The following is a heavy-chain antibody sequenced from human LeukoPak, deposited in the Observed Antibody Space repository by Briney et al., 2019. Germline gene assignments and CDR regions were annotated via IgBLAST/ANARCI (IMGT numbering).Heavy chain of an antibody. CDR2: LYVSGTT. D-gene: IGHD6-6*01. CDR3: AKDRAARNGMDV. V-gene: IGHV4-4*07. J-gene: IGHJ6*02. Sequence: SEALSLTCTVSGGSMSGFYWSWLRQPAGKGLEWIGRLYVSGTTTYNPSLKSRVTMSVEPSKNQFSLNLTSVTAADTAVYYCAKDRAARNGMDVWGHGTTVTVSS. CDR1: GGSMSGFY.